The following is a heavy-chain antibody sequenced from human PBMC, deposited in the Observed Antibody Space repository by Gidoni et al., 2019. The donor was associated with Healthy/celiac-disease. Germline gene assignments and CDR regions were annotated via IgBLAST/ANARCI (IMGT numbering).Heavy chain of an antibody. CDR3: ARGVEEWELRYGYFDL. D-gene: IGHD1-26*01. J-gene: IGHJ2*01. V-gene: IGHV1-2*02. CDR2: IKPNSGGT. CDR1: GYTFTGYY. Sequence: QVQLVQSGAEVKKPGASVKVSCKASGYTFTGYYMHWVRQAPGQGLEWMGWIKPNSGGTNYAQKVQGRVTMTRDTSISTAYMELSRLRSDDTAVYYCARGVEEWELRYGYFDLWGRGTLVTVSS.